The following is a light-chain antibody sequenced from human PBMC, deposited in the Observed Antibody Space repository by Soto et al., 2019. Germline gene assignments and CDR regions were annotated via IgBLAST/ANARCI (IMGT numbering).Light chain of an antibody. V-gene: IGLV1-40*01. Sequence: QSALTQPPSVSGAPGQRVTISCTGSSSNIGAGYDVHWYQQLPGTAPKLLIYGNSNRPSGAPDRFSGSKSGTSASLAITGLQAEDEADYYCQSYDSSLSGHVFGTGTKVTVL. J-gene: IGLJ1*01. CDR1: SSNIGAGYD. CDR2: GNS. CDR3: QSYDSSLSGHV.